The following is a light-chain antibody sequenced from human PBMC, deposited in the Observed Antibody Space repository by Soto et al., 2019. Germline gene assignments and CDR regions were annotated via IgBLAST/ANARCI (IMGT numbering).Light chain of an antibody. Sequence: DVQMTQSPSSLSASVGDRVTITCRASQSVSIYSNWYQQKPGKAPNLLISAASSLQNGVPSRFRGSGSGTDFTLTISGLQPEDFATYYCQQSYSTPPWTFGQGTKVDIK. CDR2: AAS. CDR3: QQSYSTPPWT. V-gene: IGKV1-39*01. CDR1: QSVSIY. J-gene: IGKJ1*01.